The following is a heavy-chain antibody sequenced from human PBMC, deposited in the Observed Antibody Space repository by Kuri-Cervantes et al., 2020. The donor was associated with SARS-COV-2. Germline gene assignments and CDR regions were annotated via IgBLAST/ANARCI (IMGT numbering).Heavy chain of an antibody. J-gene: IGHJ6*03. CDR2: ISNNGRII. CDR1: GLTFSSRS. Sequence: GGSLRLSCAVSGLTFSSRSMNWVRQAPAKGLEWVSYISNNGRIIWYADSVKGRFTISRDNAKNSLYLQMNSLRAEETAVYYCARDGGAGYYYMDVWGKGPTVTVSS. CDR3: ARDGGAGYYYMDV. V-gene: IGHV3-48*04. D-gene: IGHD3-22*01.